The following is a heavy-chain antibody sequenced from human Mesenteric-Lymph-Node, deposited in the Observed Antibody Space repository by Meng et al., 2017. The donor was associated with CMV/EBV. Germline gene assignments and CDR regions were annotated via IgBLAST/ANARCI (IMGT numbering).Heavy chain of an antibody. CDR3: ARDRVTSTGAHHYCYGMDV. CDR1: GYTFTDFF. Sequence: ASVKVSCKASGYTFTDFFIHWVRQAPGQGLEWMGWISGYNGNTNYAQKFQGRVTMTTDTSTSTVYMEVRSLRSDDTAIYYCARDRVTSTGAHHYCYGMDVWGQGTTVTVSS. V-gene: IGHV1-18*04. D-gene: IGHD3-10*01. J-gene: IGHJ6*02. CDR2: ISGYNGNT.